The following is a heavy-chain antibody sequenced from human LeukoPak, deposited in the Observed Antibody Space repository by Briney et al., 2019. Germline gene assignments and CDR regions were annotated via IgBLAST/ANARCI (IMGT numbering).Heavy chain of an antibody. D-gene: IGHD3-16*02. J-gene: IGHJ4*02. V-gene: IGHV1-18*01. CDR1: GYTFTSYG. Sequence: GASVKVSCKASGYTFTSYGISWVRQAPGQGLEWMGWISAYNGNTNYAQKLQGRVTMTTDTSTSTAYMELRSLRSDDTAVYYCATYDYVWGSYRKRGYYFDYWGQGTLVTVSS. CDR2: ISAYNGNT. CDR3: ATYDYVWGSYRKRGYYFDY.